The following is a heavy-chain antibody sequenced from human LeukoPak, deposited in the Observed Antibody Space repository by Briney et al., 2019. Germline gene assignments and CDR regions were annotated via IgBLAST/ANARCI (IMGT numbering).Heavy chain of an antibody. CDR1: GGSISSGGYY. J-gene: IGHJ5*02. CDR2: IYYSGST. CDR3: ARDGVRRYCRGGSCASYNWFDP. V-gene: IGHV4-31*03. Sequence: PSETLSLTCTVSGGSISSGGYYWSWIRQHPGKGLEWIGYIYYSGSTYYNPSLKSRVTISVDTSKNQFSLKLSSVTAADTAVYYCARDGVRRYCRGGSCASYNWFDPWGQGTLVTVSS. D-gene: IGHD2-15*01.